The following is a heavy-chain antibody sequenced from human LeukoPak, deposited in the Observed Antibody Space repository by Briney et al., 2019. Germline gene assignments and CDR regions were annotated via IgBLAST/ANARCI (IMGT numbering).Heavy chain of an antibody. Sequence: ASVKVSCKASGYTFTSYGISWVRQAPGQGLEWMGWISAYNGNTNYAQKLQGRVTMTTDTSTSTAYMELRSLRSDDTAVYYCARTLVTMVRVQYYGMDVWGQGTTVTVSS. CDR3: ARTLVTMVRVQYYGMDV. CDR2: ISAYNGNT. V-gene: IGHV1-18*01. D-gene: IGHD3-10*01. J-gene: IGHJ6*02. CDR1: GYTFTSYG.